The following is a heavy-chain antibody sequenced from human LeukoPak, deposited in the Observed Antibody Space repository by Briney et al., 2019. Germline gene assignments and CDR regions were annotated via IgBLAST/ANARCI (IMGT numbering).Heavy chain of an antibody. CDR1: GGSISSYY. Sequence: SETLSLTCTVSGGSISSYYWSWIRQPPGKGLECIASIDHSGSTNYNPSLKSRVTTSVDTSKNQFSLKLSSVTAADTAVYYCARSRLEWFASDAFDIWGQGTMVAVSS. J-gene: IGHJ3*02. CDR3: ARSRLEWFASDAFDI. V-gene: IGHV4-59*05. CDR2: IDHSGST. D-gene: IGHD3-3*01.